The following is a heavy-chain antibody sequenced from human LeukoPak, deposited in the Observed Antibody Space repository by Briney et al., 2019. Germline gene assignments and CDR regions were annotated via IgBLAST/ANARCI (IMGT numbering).Heavy chain of an antibody. CDR3: ASGGYDFWSGEYGMDV. CDR1: GGSISSYY. D-gene: IGHD3-3*01. Sequence: SETLSLTCTVSGGSISSYYWSWIRQPPGKGLEWIGYIYHSGSTNYNPSLKSRVTISLDTSKNQFSLKLSSVTAADTAVYYCASGGYDFWSGEYGMDVWGQGTTVTVSS. CDR2: IYHSGST. V-gene: IGHV4-59*08. J-gene: IGHJ6*02.